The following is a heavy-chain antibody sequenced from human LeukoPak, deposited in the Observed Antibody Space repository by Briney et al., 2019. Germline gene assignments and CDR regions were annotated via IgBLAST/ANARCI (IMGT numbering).Heavy chain of an antibody. CDR1: GYTFTGYY. Sequence: ASVKVSCKASGYTFTGYYMHWVRQAPGQVLEWMGWINPNSGGTNYAQKFQGRVTMTRDTSISTAYMELSRLRSDDTAVYYCARRDSGRSRYNWFDPWGQGTLVTVSS. J-gene: IGHJ5*02. V-gene: IGHV1-2*02. D-gene: IGHD1-26*01. CDR2: INPNSGGT. CDR3: ARRDSGRSRYNWFDP.